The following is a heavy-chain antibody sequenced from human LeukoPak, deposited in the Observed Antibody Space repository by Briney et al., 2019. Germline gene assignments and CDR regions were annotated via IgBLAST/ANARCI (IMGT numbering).Heavy chain of an antibody. D-gene: IGHD5-18*01. V-gene: IGHV1-2*06. CDR2: INPNRGGT. CDR1: GYTFTSYD. CDR3: ARSRWIQLYGESPQGQYYMDV. Sequence: KPGXXVXVSCKASGYTFTSYDINWVRQAPGQGLEWMGRINPNRGGTNYAQKFQGRVTMTRDTDISTAYMELSRLRSDDTAVYYCARSRWIQLYGESPQGQYYMDVWGKGTTVTVSS. J-gene: IGHJ6*03.